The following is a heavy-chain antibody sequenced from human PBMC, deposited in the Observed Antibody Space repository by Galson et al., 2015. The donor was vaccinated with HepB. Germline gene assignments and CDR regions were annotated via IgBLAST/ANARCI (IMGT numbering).Heavy chain of an antibody. CDR2: ISGSGGST. V-gene: IGHV3-23*01. CDR3: AKDQFDYCSSTSCPSRYFQH. D-gene: IGHD2-2*01. J-gene: IGHJ1*01. CDR1: GFTFSSYA. Sequence: SLRLSCAASGFTFSSYAMSWVRQAPGKGLEWVSAISGSGGSTYYADSVKGRFTISRDNSKNTLYLQMNSLRAEDTAVYYCAKDQFDYCSSTSCPSRYFQHWGQGTLVTVSS.